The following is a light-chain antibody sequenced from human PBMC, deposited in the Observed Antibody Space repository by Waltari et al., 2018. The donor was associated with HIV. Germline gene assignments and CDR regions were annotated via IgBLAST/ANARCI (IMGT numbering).Light chain of an antibody. J-gene: IGLJ3*02. CDR1: SGHSNHA. V-gene: IGLV4-69*01. CDR2: LNSDGSH. CDR3: QTWGTGIRV. Sequence: QVVLTQSPSASASLGASVKLTCTLSSGHSNHAIAWHQLQPGKGPRYLMKLNSDGSHTKGDGIPDRFSGSSSGAERYLTISSLQSEDEADYYCQTWGTGIRVFGGGTKLTVL.